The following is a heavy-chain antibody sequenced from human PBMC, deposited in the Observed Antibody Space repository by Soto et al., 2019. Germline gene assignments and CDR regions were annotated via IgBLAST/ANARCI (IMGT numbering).Heavy chain of an antibody. CDR3: ARDLGYCTNGVCLESWFDP. J-gene: IGHJ5*02. CDR2: IYFTGNT. Sequence: PSETLSLTCTVSGASINSGGYYWNWVRLLPGRGLEWIGYIYFTGNTYYNPSLKSRVTISVDTSKNQFSLKLSSVTAADTAVYYCARDLGYCTNGVCLESWFDPWGQGTLVTVSS. D-gene: IGHD2-8*01. V-gene: IGHV4-31*03. CDR1: GASINSGGYY.